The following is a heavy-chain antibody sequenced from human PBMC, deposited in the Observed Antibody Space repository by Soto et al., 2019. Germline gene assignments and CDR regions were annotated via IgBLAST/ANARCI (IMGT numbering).Heavy chain of an antibody. Sequence: GASVKVSCKASGYTFTGYYMHWVRQAPGQGLEWMGWINPNSGGTNYAQKFQGRVTMTRDTSISTAYMQLNSVTPEDTAVYYCARGSYYSGWVWGQGTLVTVSS. CDR2: INPNSGGT. V-gene: IGHV1-2*02. J-gene: IGHJ4*02. CDR3: ARGSYYSGWV. D-gene: IGHD6-19*01. CDR1: GYTFTGYY.